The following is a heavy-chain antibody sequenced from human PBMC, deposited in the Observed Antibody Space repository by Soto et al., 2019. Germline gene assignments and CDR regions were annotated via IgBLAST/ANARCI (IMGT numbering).Heavy chain of an antibody. CDR1: GYTFTSYG. V-gene: IGHV1-18*01. J-gene: IGHJ5*02. D-gene: IGHD1-1*01. Sequence: ASVKVSCKASGYTFTSYGISWVRQAPGQGLEWMGWISAYNGNTNYAQKLQGRVTMTTETSTSTAYMELRSLRSDDTAVYYCARRLESEWGNWFDPWGQGTLVTVSS. CDR3: ARRLESEWGNWFDP. CDR2: ISAYNGNT.